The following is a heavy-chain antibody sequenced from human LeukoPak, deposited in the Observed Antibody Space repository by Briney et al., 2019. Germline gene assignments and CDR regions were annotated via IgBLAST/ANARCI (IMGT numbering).Heavy chain of an antibody. J-gene: IGHJ4*02. D-gene: IGHD1-26*01. CDR1: GGTFSSYA. CDR3: ATATGAASGVFDY. Sequence: SVKVSCKASGGTFSSYAIGWVRQAPGQGLEWMGRIIPILGIANYAQKFQGRVTITADKSTSTAYMELSSLRSEDTAVYYCATATGAASGVFDYWGQGTLVTVSS. CDR2: IIPILGIA. V-gene: IGHV1-69*04.